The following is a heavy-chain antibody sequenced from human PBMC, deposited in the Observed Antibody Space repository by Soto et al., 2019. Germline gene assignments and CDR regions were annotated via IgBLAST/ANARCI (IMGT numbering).Heavy chain of an antibody. CDR1: GGAISSGDYY. V-gene: IGHV4-30-4*01. CDR2: IYYSGST. D-gene: IGHD2-2*01. CDR3: YSTSALNRSDP. J-gene: IGHJ5*02. Sequence: SETLSLTCTVAGGAISSGDYYWSWIRQPPGKGLEWIGYIYYSGSTYYNPSLESRVTISVDTSKNQFSLKLSSVTAADTAVYYFYSTSALNRSDPWGQ.